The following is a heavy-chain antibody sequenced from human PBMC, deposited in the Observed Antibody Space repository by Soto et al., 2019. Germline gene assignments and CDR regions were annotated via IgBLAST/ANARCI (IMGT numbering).Heavy chain of an antibody. D-gene: IGHD6-13*01. CDR2: IYPGDSDT. CDR1: GYSFTSYW. J-gene: IGHJ6*02. V-gene: IGHV5-51*01. Sequence: GESLKISCKGSGYSFTSYWIGWVRQMPGKGLKWMGIIYPGDSDTRYSPSFQGQVTISADKSISTAYLQWSSLKASDTAMYYCASYGVAAAGTGYYVMDVWGQGTTVIVSS. CDR3: ASYGVAAAGTGYYVMDV.